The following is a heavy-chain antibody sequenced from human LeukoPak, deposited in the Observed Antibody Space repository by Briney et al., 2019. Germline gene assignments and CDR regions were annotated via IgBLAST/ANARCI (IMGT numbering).Heavy chain of an antibody. Sequence: GGSLRLSCAASGFTFSSYSMNWVRQAPGKGLEWVSSISSSSSYIYYADSVKGRFTISRDNAKNSLYLQMNSLRAEDTAVYYCARDYYDFWSGYPYFDYWGQGTLVTVSS. J-gene: IGHJ4*02. D-gene: IGHD3-3*01. CDR1: GFTFSSYS. CDR2: ISSSSSYI. CDR3: ARDYYDFWSGYPYFDY. V-gene: IGHV3-21*01.